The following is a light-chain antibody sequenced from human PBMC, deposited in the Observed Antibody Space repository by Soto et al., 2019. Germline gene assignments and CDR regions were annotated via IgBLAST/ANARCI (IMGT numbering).Light chain of an antibody. Sequence: EIVLTQSPGTLSLSPGERATLSCRASQSVYSSYLAWYQQKPGQAPRLLIYDASSRATGIPDRFSGSGSGTDFTLTISRLEPEDSAVYYCQQYGGSPPDTFGQGTXXXXK. CDR1: QSVYSSY. CDR3: QQYGGSPPDT. V-gene: IGKV3-20*01. CDR2: DAS. J-gene: IGKJ2*01.